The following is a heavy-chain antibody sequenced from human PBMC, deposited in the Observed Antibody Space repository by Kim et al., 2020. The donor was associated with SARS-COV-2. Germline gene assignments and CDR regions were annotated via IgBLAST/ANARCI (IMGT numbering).Heavy chain of an antibody. V-gene: IGHV3-48*02. D-gene: IGHD6-19*01. CDR3: ARVTAVLIDY. CDR2: TL. J-gene: IGHJ4*02. Sequence: TLYYADTVNGRFTISRDNAKNSLYLQRNSLRDEDTAVYYCARVTAVLIDYWGQGTLVTVSS.